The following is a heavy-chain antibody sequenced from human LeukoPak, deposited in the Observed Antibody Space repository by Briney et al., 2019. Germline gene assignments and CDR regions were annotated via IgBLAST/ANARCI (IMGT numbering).Heavy chain of an antibody. D-gene: IGHD2-21*01. CDR2: IIPIFGTA. V-gene: IGHV1-69*13. Sequence: ASVKVSCKASGGTFSSYAISCVRQATGQGLEWMGGIIPIFGTANYAQKFQGRVTITADESTSTAYMVLSSLRSEATAVYYCARAAYCGGDCYTFDDWGQGTLVTVSS. CDR1: GGTFSSYA. CDR3: ARAAYCGGDCYTFDD. J-gene: IGHJ4*02.